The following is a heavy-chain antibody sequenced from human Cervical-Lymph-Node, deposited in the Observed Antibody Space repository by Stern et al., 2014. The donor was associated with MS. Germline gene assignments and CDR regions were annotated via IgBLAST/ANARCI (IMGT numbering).Heavy chain of an antibody. CDR1: GFTFSSYS. Sequence: EVQLVESGGGLVKPGGSLRLSCAASGFTFSSYSMNWVRQAPGKGLEWVSSISSSSSYIYYADSVKGRFTISRDNAKNSLYLKMNSLRAEDTAVYYCARDSSSWYAIDYWGQGTLVTVSS. V-gene: IGHV3-21*01. CDR3: ARDSSSWYAIDY. J-gene: IGHJ4*02. D-gene: IGHD6-13*01. CDR2: ISSSSSYI.